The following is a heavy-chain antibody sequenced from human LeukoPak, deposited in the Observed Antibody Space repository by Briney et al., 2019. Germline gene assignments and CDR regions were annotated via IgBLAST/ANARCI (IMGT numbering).Heavy chain of an antibody. CDR3: AKDQGSGWFGGFDI. CDR1: GFTFSYYG. D-gene: IGHD6-19*01. CDR2: ISDDGTTT. Sequence: HPGGSLRLSCEASGFTFSYYGINWVRQAPDKGLEWVAVISDDGTTTFYADSVKGRITISRDNSKNTLYLQMNSLRADDTAVYYCAKDQGSGWFGGFDIWGQGTMVTVSS. V-gene: IGHV3-30*18. J-gene: IGHJ3*02.